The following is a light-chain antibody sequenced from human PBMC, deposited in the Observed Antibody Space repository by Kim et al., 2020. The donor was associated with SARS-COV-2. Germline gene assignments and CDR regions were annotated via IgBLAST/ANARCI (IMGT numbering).Light chain of an antibody. Sequence: QSITLSCSGTSSHVGGYNYVSWYQQHPGKAPKLMIYDVSERPSGVSNRFSGSKSGNTASLTISGLQAEDEADYYCSSYASSSTLVFGGGTKLTVL. J-gene: IGLJ2*01. V-gene: IGLV2-14*04. CDR3: SSYASSSTLV. CDR1: SSHVGGYNY. CDR2: DVS.